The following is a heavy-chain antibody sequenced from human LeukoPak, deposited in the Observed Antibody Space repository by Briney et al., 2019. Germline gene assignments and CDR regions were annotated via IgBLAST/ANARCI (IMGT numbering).Heavy chain of an antibody. CDR1: GFIFSSYA. CDR3: AKGYEHCSGGSCYSGLDY. V-gene: IGHV3-23*01. J-gene: IGHJ4*02. CDR2: ISGSGGST. D-gene: IGHD2-15*01. Sequence: PGGSLRLSCAAAGFIFSSYAMSWVRQAPGKGLEWVSAISGSGGSTYYADSVKGRFTISRDNSKNTLYLQMNSLRAEDTAVYYCAKGYEHCSGGSCYSGLDYGGQGTLVTVSS.